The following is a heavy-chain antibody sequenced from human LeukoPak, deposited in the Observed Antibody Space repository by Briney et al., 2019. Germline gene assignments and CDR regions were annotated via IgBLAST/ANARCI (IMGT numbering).Heavy chain of an antibody. CDR3: ARCRDGYNFDY. CDR1: GGSMSSGDYY. Sequence: KPSQTLSLTCTVSGGSMSSGDYYWSWIRQPPGKGLEWIGYIYYSGSTYYNPSLKSRVTISVDTSKNQFSLKLSSVTAADTAVYYCARCRDGYNFDYWGQGTLVTVSS. J-gene: IGHJ4*02. D-gene: IGHD5-24*01. V-gene: IGHV4-30-4*01. CDR2: IYYSGST.